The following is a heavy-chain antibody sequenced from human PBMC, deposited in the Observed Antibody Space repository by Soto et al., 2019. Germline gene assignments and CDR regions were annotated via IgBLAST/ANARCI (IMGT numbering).Heavy chain of an antibody. CDR3: ARGGITMAWNYYYYGMDV. V-gene: IGHV4-34*01. J-gene: IGHJ6*02. CDR2: IIPTGST. Sequence: CRCIIQHQRKGLEWLGEIIPTGSTTYNPSLKSRLSISLDTSKNQFSLSLSSVSAADTAVYYCARGGITMAWNYYYYGMDVWGQGTTVTVSS. D-gene: IGHD3-10*01.